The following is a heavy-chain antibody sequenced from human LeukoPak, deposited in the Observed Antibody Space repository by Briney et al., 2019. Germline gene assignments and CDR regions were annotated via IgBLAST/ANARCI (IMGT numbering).Heavy chain of an antibody. CDR1: GLTFSSYW. CDR2: INSDGSST. Sequence: GGSLRLSCAASGLTFSSYWMHWVRQAPGKGLVWVSRINSDGSSTSYADSVKGRFTISRDNAKNTLYLQMNSLRAEDTAVYYCAREDCSSTSCSMIDAFDIWGQGTMVTVSS. J-gene: IGHJ3*02. CDR3: AREDCSSTSCSMIDAFDI. D-gene: IGHD2-2*01. V-gene: IGHV3-74*01.